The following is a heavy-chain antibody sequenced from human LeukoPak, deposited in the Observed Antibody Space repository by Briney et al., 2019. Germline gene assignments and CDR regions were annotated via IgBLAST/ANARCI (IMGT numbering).Heavy chain of an antibody. CDR3: AKTDYSNYRYYFDY. J-gene: IGHJ4*02. V-gene: IGHV3-23*01. CDR2: ISGSGGST. D-gene: IGHD4-11*01. CDR1: GFTFSSYA. Sequence: PGGSLRLSCAASGFTFSSYAMSWVRQAPGKGLEWVSAISGSGGSTYYADSVKGRSTISRDNSKNTLYLQMNSLRAEDTAVYYCAKTDYSNYRYYFDYWGQGTLVTVSS.